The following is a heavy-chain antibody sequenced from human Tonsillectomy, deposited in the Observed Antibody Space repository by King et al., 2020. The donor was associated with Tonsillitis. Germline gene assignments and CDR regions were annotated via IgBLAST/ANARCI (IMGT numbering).Heavy chain of an antibody. CDR1: GGTFSSYA. J-gene: IGHJ5*02. CDR2: SIPIFGTA. Sequence: QLVQSGAEVKKPGSSVKVSCKASGGTFSSYAISWVRQAPGQGLEWMGGSIPIFGTANYAQKFQGRVTITADESTSTAYMELSSLRSEDTAVYYCARDDVGCSGGSCPRWFDPWGQGTLVTVSS. CDR3: ARDDVGCSGGSCPRWFDP. V-gene: IGHV1-69*12. D-gene: IGHD2-15*01.